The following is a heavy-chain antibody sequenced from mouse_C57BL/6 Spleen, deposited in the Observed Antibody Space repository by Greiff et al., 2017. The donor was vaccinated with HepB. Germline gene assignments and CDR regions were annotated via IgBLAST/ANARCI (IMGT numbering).Heavy chain of an antibody. Sequence: VQLQQSGAELVKPGASVKLSCKASGYTFTSYWMHWVKQRPGQGLEWIGMIHPNSGSTNYNEKFKSKATLTVDKSSSTAYMQLSSLTSEDSAVYYCARWDDGYPYYFDYWGQGTTLTVSS. D-gene: IGHD2-3*01. CDR2: IHPNSGST. J-gene: IGHJ2*01. V-gene: IGHV1-64*01. CDR1: GYTFTSYW. CDR3: ARWDDGYPYYFDY.